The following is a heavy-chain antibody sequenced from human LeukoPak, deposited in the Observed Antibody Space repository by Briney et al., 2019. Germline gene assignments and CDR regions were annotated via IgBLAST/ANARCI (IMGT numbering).Heavy chain of an antibody. CDR2: ISNGGHHT. V-gene: IGHV3-23*01. Sequence: GGSLRLSCAASGISFNNYGMSWVRQAPGKGLEWVSSISNGGHHTYYADSVKGRFTISRDNSKNTLYLQMNSLRAEDTAVYYCAKEEYSYGSYYFDYWGQGTLVTVSS. CDR3: AKEEYSYGSYYFDY. CDR1: GISFNNYG. D-gene: IGHD5-18*01. J-gene: IGHJ4*02.